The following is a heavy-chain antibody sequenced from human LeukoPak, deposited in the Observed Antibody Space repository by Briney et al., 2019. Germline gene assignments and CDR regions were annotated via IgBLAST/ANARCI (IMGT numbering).Heavy chain of an antibody. D-gene: IGHD6-19*01. Sequence: PSETLSLTCTVSGSSISTSGYYWGWIRQPPGKGLEWIATIYYSGSTYYNPSLKSRVTMSVDTSKNQFSLNLMSVTASDTAVYYCATHGAAVAGGFDPWGQGTLVTVSS. J-gene: IGHJ5*02. CDR1: GSSISTSGYY. CDR3: ATHGAAVAGGFDP. V-gene: IGHV4-39*01. CDR2: IYYSGST.